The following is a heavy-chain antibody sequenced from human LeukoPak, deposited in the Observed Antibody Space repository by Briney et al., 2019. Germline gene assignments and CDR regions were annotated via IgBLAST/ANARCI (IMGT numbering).Heavy chain of an antibody. J-gene: IGHJ3*02. CDR3: ARDSITMVRGVIQDAFDI. Sequence: SETLSLTCTVSGDSISGHYWSWIRQPPGKGLEWIGYIYYSGTTSYNDSLRSRVTISVDTSKNQVSLKLSSVTAADTAVYYCARDSITMVRGVIQDAFDIWGQGTMVTVSS. CDR1: GDSISGHY. D-gene: IGHD3-10*01. V-gene: IGHV4-59*11. CDR2: IYYSGTT.